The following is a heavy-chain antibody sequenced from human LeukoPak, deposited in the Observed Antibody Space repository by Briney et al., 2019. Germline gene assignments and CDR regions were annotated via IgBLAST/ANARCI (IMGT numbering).Heavy chain of an antibody. J-gene: IGHJ6*03. D-gene: IGHD3-10*01. V-gene: IGHV1-8*01. CDR3: ARGAPPQLWFGELLTPGDYYYYMDV. CDR2: MNPNSGNT. Sequence: ASVKVSCKASGYTFTSYDINWVRQATGQGLEWMGWMNPNSGNTGYAQKFQGRVTMTRNTSISTAYMELSSLRSEDTAVYYCARGAPPQLWFGELLTPGDYYYYMDVWGKGTTVTISS. CDR1: GYTFTSYD.